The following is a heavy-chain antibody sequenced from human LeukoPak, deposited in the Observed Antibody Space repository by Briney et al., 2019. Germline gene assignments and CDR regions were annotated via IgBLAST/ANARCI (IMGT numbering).Heavy chain of an antibody. J-gene: IGHJ4*02. CDR2: ICIESGNT. CDR1: GFPFIEYS. Sequence: GRSLRLSCTASGFPFIEYSMNWVRQVPGKGLEWISYICIESGNTKYADSGRGRFTISADKAKNSLYLQMNSLRVEDTAVYYCARDHNYAFDNWGQGTLVSVAS. D-gene: IGHD1-1*01. CDR3: ARDHNYAFDN. V-gene: IGHV3-48*01.